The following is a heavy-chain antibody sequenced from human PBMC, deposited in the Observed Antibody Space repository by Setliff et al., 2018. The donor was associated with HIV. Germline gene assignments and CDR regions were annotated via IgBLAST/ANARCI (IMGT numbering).Heavy chain of an antibody. D-gene: IGHD3-3*01. CDR3: ARVPPSYDVWSGNDS. V-gene: IGHV3-74*01. CDR2: LNGDGSSK. Sequence: PGGSLRLSCAASGFTFTSQWMQWVRQPPGKGLVWVSRLNGDGSSKSYADSVKGRFTISRDNAKNTLYLQMNSLTPEDSGLYYCARVPPSYDVWSGNDSWGQGTLVTVSS. J-gene: IGHJ4*02. CDR1: GFTFTSQW.